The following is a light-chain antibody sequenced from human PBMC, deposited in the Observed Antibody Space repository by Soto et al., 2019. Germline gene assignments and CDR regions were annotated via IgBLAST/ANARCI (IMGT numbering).Light chain of an antibody. J-gene: IGKJ1*01. CDR2: DAS. CDR3: QQYDGSPQT. V-gene: IGKV3-11*01. Sequence: EIVLTQSPATLSLSPGERATLSCRASQSVSSYLAWYQQKPGQAPRLLIYDASNRASGIPDRFSGSGSGTDFTLTISRLEPEDFVVYHCQQYDGSPQTFGQGTKVDI. CDR1: QSVSSY.